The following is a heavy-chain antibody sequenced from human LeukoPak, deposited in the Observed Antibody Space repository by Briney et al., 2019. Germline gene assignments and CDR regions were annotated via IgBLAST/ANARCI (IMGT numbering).Heavy chain of an antibody. Sequence: SETLSLTCAVSGGSISSGGYSWSWIRQPPGKGLEWIGYIYHSGSTYYNPSLKSRVTISVDRSKNQFSLKLSSVTAADTAVYYCARVLGGAYCGGDCYSGYFDLWGRGTLVTVSS. J-gene: IGHJ2*01. CDR3: ARVLGGAYCGGDCYSGYFDL. CDR2: IYHSGST. V-gene: IGHV4-30-2*01. CDR1: GGSISSGGYS. D-gene: IGHD2-21*02.